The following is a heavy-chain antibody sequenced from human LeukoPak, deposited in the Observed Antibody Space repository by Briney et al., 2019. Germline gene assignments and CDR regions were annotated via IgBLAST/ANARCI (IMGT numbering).Heavy chain of an antibody. CDR1: GGSISSGGYS. CDR3: ARGLSWELLIPAFDI. D-gene: IGHD1-26*01. V-gene: IGHV4-30-2*01. J-gene: IGHJ3*02. CDR2: IYHSGST. Sequence: SETLSLTCAVSGGSISSGGYSWSWIRQPPGKGLEWIGYIYHSGSTYYNPSLKSRVTISVDRSKNQFSLKLSSVTAADTAVYYCARGLSWELLIPAFDIWGQGTMVTVSS.